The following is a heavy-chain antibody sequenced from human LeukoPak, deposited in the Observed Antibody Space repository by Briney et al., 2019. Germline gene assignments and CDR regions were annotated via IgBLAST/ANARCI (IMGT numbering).Heavy chain of an antibody. CDR1: GFTFSSYA. CDR3: AKDTSIGRYCTNGVCSPFDY. V-gene: IGHV3-23*01. CDR2: ISDTGATT. D-gene: IGHD2-8*01. J-gene: IGHJ4*02. Sequence: GGSLRLSCAGSGFTFSSYAMSWVRQAPGKGLEGVSAISDTGATTYDADSVKGRFTISRDNSRSTLYLQMNSLRAEDTALYYCAKDTSIGRYCTNGVCSPFDYWGQGTLVTVSS.